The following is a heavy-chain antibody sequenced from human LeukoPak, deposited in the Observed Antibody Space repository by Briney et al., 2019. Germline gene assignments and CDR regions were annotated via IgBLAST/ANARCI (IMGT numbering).Heavy chain of an antibody. V-gene: IGHV3-23*01. D-gene: IGHD6-13*01. CDR3: AKAPRSSSWDWFDP. J-gene: IGHJ5*02. CDR2: ISDSGAST. CDR1: GYSSTSNW. Sequence: GESLRISCKGSGYSSTSNWISWVRQMPGKGLGWVSAISDSGASTYYADSVKGRFTISRDNSKNTLYLQMNSLRAEDTAVYYCAKAPRSSSWDWFDPWGQGTLVTVSS.